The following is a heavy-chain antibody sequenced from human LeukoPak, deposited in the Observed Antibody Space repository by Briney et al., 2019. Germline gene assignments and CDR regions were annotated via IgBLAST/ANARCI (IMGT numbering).Heavy chain of an antibody. D-gene: IGHD2-15*01. J-gene: IGHJ4*02. CDR1: GYSFTSYW. V-gene: IGHV5-51*01. CDR2: IYPGDSDT. Sequence: GESLKISCQGSGYSFTSYWIGWVRQMPGKGLEWMGIIYPGDSDTRYSPSFQGQVTISADKSISTAYLQWSSLKASDTAMYYCARLPKDIVVVVAATHWGQGTLVTVSS. CDR3: ARLPKDIVVVVAATH.